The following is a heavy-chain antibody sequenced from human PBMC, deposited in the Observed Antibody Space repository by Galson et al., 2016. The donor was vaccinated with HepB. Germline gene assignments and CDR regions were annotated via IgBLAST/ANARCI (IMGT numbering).Heavy chain of an antibody. D-gene: IGHD6-13*01. Sequence: SLRLSCAVSGFTLSDNYMNWVRQAPGKGLEWVSLINSGGSTYYADSVKGRFTSSRDNSKNTVYLQMNSLRVEDTAVYYCARDRQYSSSWPRRTYYYGMDVWGQGTTVTVSS. CDR1: GFTLSDNY. V-gene: IGHV3-66*01. J-gene: IGHJ6*02. CDR3: ARDRQYSSSWPRRTYYYGMDV. CDR2: INSGGST.